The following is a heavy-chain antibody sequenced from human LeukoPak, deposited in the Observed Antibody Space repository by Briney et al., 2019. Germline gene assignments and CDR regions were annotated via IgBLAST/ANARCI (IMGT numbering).Heavy chain of an antibody. Sequence: GGSLRLSCAASGFTFSSYSMNWVRRAPGKGLEWVSYISSSSSTIYYADSVKGRFTISRDNAKNSLYLQMNSLRAEDTAVYYCARDGRFDYWGQGTLVTVSS. V-gene: IGHV3-48*01. CDR3: ARDGRFDY. CDR2: ISSSSSTI. CDR1: GFTFSSYS. J-gene: IGHJ4*02.